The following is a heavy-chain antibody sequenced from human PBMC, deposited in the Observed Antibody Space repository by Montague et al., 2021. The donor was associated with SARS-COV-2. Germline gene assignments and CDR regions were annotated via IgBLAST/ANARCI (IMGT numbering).Heavy chain of an antibody. Sequence: SETLSLTCTLSGGSFSTTRNYWNWIRQPPGKGLEWNGTNYYTETNNYNPAPLSGTSYYSSSLKCRVTISVDTSRNQAFLNLRSVTATDTAVYYCSRGGGIEVSDSWGQGTLVTVSS. CDR3: SRGGGIEVSDS. CDR1: GGSFSTTRNY. CDR2: NYYTETNNYNPAPLSGTS. J-gene: IGHJ4*02. V-gene: IGHV4-39*01. D-gene: IGHD6-19*01.